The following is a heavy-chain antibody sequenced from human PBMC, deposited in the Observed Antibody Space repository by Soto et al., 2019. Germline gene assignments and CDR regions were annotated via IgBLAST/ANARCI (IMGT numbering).Heavy chain of an antibody. CDR1: C. V-gene: IGHV5-51*01. Sequence: CVGWVLQKPGKGLEWMGIIYPGDSDTRYSPSFQGQVTISADKSISTAYLQWSSMKDSDTAMYYCARLFEYRGHGSLVTVSS. J-gene: IGHJ4*01. CDR2: IYPGDSDT. CDR3: ARLFEY.